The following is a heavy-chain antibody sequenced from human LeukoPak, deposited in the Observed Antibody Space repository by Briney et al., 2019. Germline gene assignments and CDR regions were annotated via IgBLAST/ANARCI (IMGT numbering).Heavy chain of an antibody. Sequence: PGGSLRLSCAASGFTFSNYAMNWVRQAPGKGLEYVSGISSNGSSTNYANSVKGRFTISRDNSKNTLYLQMGSLRAEDMAVYYCARDGGTYCGGDCYGDWGQGTLVTVSS. V-gene: IGHV3-64*01. CDR1: GFTFSNYA. D-gene: IGHD2-21*02. CDR3: ARDGGTYCGGDCYGD. J-gene: IGHJ4*02. CDR2: ISSNGSST.